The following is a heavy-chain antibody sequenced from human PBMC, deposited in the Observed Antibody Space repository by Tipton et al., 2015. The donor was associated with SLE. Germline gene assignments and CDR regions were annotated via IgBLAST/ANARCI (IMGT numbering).Heavy chain of an antibody. D-gene: IGHD4-11*01. Sequence: TLSLTCAVSGFSISSGFYWGWIRQPPGQGLEWIGSIYHRGYTYYNPSLKSRVTISVDTSKNQFSLKLSSVTAADTAVYYCAREFLNPVTTVHYYFDLWGRGTPVTVSS. V-gene: IGHV4-38-2*02. CDR3: AREFLNPVTTVHYYFDL. CDR2: IYHRGYT. CDR1: GFSISSGFY. J-gene: IGHJ2*01.